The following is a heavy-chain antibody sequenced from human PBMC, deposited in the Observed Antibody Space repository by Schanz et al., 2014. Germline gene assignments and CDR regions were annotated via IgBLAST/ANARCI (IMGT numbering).Heavy chain of an antibody. J-gene: IGHJ3*02. CDR3: ATDYSGGGCHI. D-gene: IGHD6-19*01. Sequence: QVQLEESGGGVVQPGGSLRLSCVASGFSFSGFAVHWVRQAPGKGLEWVSIVSHDGFTKHYADSVRGRFTLSRDNFKNTVYLQMNSLRAEDTALYFCATDYSGGGCHIWGQGTMVTVSS. V-gene: IGHV3-30*04. CDR2: VSHDGFTK. CDR1: GFSFSGFA.